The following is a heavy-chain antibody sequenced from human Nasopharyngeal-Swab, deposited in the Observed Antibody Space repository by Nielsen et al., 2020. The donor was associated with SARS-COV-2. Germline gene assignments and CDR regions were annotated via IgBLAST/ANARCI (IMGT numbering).Heavy chain of an antibody. CDR2: TEIGGTT. V-gene: IGHV3-53*01. D-gene: IGHD6-13*01. Sequence: GGSLRLSCAVSGLTVSSTYMSWVRQAPGKGLEWVSVTEIGGTTHYADSVKGRFSISRDSSTNTLYLQMNNVRAEDTAVYYCARPLSRDSTWTTEANWFDPWGQGTLVTVSS. CDR1: GLTVSSTY. CDR3: ARPLSRDSTWTTEANWFDP. J-gene: IGHJ5*02.